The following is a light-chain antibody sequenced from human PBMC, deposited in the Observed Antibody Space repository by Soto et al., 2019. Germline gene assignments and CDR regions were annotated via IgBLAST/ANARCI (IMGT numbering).Light chain of an antibody. V-gene: IGLV2-8*01. CDR1: SSDVGGHNY. J-gene: IGLJ2*01. CDR3: TSYAGSHNVL. Sequence: QSVLTQPPSASGSPGQSVTISCTGTSSDVGGHNYVSWYQQHPGKAPKLMIYEVTKRPSGVPDRFSGSKSGNTASLTVSGLQAEDEADYYCTSYAGSHNVLFGGGTKLTVL. CDR2: EVT.